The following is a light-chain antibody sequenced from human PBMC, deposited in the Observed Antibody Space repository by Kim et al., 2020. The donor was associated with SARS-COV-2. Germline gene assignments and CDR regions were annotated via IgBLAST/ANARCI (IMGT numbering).Light chain of an antibody. CDR3: ATWDDSLRGPV. CDR1: SSNIGSNY. CDR2: NNN. J-gene: IGLJ2*01. Sequence: GQRVTISCSGSSSNIGSNYVYWYQQLPGTAPKLLIYNNNQRPSGVPDRFSGSKSGTSASLAISGLRSEDEADYYCATWDDSLRGPVFGGGTQLTVL. V-gene: IGLV1-47*02.